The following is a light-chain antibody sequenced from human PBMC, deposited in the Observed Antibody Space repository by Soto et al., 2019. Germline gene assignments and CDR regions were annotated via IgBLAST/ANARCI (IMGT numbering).Light chain of an antibody. CDR2: SNN. CDR3: TAWDDSLNGVL. CDR1: SSNIGSNP. Sequence: QSVLTQPPSASGTPGQRVTISCSGSSSNIGSNPVNWYQQLPGAAPNLLIYSNNQRPSGVPDRFSGSESGTSASLAISGLQSEDEADYYCTAWDDSLNGVLFGGGTKVTVL. V-gene: IGLV1-44*01. J-gene: IGLJ2*01.